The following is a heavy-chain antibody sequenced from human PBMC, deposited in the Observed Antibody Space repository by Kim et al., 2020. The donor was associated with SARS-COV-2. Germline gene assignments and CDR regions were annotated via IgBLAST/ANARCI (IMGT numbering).Heavy chain of an antibody. V-gene: IGHV4-39*01. D-gene: IGHD3-22*01. CDR3: ARGSSGYPDAFDI. Sequence: YYNPSLKSRVTISVDTSKNQLSLKRSSVTAADTAVYYCARGSSGYPDAFDIWGQGTMVTVSS. J-gene: IGHJ3*02.